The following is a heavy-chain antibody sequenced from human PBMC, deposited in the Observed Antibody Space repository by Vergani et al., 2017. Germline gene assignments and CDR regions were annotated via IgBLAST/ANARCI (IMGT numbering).Heavy chain of an antibody. Sequence: QLVQSGPEVKKPGASVKVSCKVSGYTLTELSMHWVRQAPGKGLEWMGGFDPEDGETIYAQKFQGRVTMTEDTSTDTAYMELSSLRSEDTAVYYCARDRGDYYYDSSGITDAFDIWGQGTMVTVSS. D-gene: IGHD3-22*01. J-gene: IGHJ3*02. CDR1: GYTLTELS. CDR3: ARDRGDYYYDSSGITDAFDI. CDR2: FDPEDGET. V-gene: IGHV1-24*01.